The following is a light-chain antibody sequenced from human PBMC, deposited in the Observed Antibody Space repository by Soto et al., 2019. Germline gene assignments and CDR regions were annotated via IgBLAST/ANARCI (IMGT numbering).Light chain of an antibody. V-gene: IGKV4-1*01. CDR3: QQYYTTPWT. CDR1: QFVLYSSKNKTY. Sequence: DSVMTRSPASLDVSLXERAAINWASLQFVLYSSKNKTYLAWSQQXPAQPPXLXXYWASTRENVGPHRFSGSGSGTDFTRTISSLQAEDVAVYYGQQYYTTPWTFGQGTKVDIK. CDR2: WAS. J-gene: IGKJ1*01.